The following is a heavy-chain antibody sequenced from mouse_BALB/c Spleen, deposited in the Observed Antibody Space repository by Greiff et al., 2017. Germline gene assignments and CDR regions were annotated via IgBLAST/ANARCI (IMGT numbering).Heavy chain of an antibody. CDR3: ARFLYGNYEGYAMDY. CDR2: INPNNGGT. V-gene: IGHV1-18*01. Sequence: EVQLQQSGPELVKPGASVKIPCKASGYTFTDYNMDWVQQSHGKSLEWIGDINPNNGGTIYNQKFKGKATLTVDKSSSTAYMELRSLTSEDTAVYYCARFLYGNYEGYAMDYWGQGTSVTVSS. D-gene: IGHD2-1*01. CDR1: GYTFTDYN. J-gene: IGHJ4*01.